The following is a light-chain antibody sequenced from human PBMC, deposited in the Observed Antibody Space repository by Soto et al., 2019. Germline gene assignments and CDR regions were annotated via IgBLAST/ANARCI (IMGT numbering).Light chain of an antibody. Sequence: DIQMTQSPSSLSASAGDRVTITCRASQSISGYLNWYQQKSGQAPKLLMYAASTLQSGVPSRFSGSGSGTDFTLTISSLQPEDSATYYCQQSDSMPWTFGQGTKVEIK. CDR3: QQSDSMPWT. V-gene: IGKV1-39*01. CDR1: QSISGY. J-gene: IGKJ1*01. CDR2: AAS.